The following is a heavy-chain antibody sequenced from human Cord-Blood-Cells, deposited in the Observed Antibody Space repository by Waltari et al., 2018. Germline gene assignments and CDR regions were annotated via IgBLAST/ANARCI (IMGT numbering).Heavy chain of an antibody. CDR3: ARHWPVVPAASEYYFDY. D-gene: IGHD2-2*01. CDR1: GGSISSSSYY. J-gene: IGHJ4*02. Sequence: QLQLQESGPGLVKPSETLSLTCTVSGGSISSSSYYWGWIRQPPGKGLEWIGSIYYSGSTYYNPSLKSRVTISVDTSKNQFSLKLSSVTAADTAVYYCARHWPVVPAASEYYFDYWGQGTLVTVSS. V-gene: IGHV4-39*01. CDR2: IYYSGST.